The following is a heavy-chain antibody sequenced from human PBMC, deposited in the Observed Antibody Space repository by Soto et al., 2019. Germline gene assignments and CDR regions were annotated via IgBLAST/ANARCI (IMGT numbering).Heavy chain of an antibody. CDR3: ATDFLVVTATYYYYYGMDV. V-gene: IGHV1-24*01. Sequence: ASVKVSCKVSGYTLTELSMHWVRQAPGKGLEWMGGFDPEDGETIYAQKFQGRVTMTEDTSTDTAHMELSSLRSEDTAVYYCATDFLVVTATYYYYYGMDVWGQGTTVTVSS. CDR2: FDPEDGET. D-gene: IGHD2-21*02. CDR1: GYTLTELS. J-gene: IGHJ6*02.